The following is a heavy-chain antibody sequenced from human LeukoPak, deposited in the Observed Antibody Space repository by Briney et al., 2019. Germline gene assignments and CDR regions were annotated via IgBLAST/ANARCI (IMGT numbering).Heavy chain of an antibody. Sequence: GGSLRLSCAASGFTFDDYAMNWVRQAPGKGLEWVSSISSSSSYIYYADSVKGRFTISRDNAKNSLYLQMNSLRAEDTAVYYCARMDDSSGYYTYDYWGQGTLVTVSS. V-gene: IGHV3-21*01. CDR3: ARMDDSSGYYTYDY. CDR1: GFTFDDYA. J-gene: IGHJ4*02. D-gene: IGHD3-22*01. CDR2: ISSSSSYI.